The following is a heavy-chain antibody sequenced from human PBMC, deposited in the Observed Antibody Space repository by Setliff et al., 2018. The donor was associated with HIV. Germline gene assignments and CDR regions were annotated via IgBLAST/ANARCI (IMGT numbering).Heavy chain of an antibody. CDR1: GYSIGSGYY. CDR2: INHSGST. CDR3: AREQWLVTRGYFDS. V-gene: IGHV4-38-2*02. D-gene: IGHD6-19*01. Sequence: SETLSLTCAVSGYSIGSGYYWGWVRQPPEKGLEWIGEINHSGSTNYNPSLKSRVTISIDTSKNQFSVKLNFVTAADTAVYYCAREQWLVTRGYFDSWGQGIMVTVSS. J-gene: IGHJ4*02.